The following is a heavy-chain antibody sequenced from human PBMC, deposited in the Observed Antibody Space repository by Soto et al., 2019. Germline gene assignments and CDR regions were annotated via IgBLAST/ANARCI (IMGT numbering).Heavy chain of an antibody. CDR3: ARHDCISTSCYYYYYYSMDV. Sequence: ASVKVSFKTSGYTFTNFGLSWVRQAPGQGLEWMGWISAYNGNTNYAQKFQGRVTITADESTSTAYMELSSLRSEDTAVYYCARHDCISTSCYYYYYYSMDVWGQGTTVTVSS. CDR2: ISAYNGNT. V-gene: IGHV1-18*01. D-gene: IGHD2-2*01. J-gene: IGHJ6*02. CDR1: GYTFTNFG.